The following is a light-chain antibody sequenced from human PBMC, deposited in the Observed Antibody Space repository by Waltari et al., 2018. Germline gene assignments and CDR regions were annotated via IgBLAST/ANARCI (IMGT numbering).Light chain of an antibody. CDR3: AVWDDNLSGVV. V-gene: IGLV1-44*01. CDR2: TND. Sequence: QSVLAQPPSVSGPPGQRVTIFCSGGSSNIGVNVVNWYQHLPGTSPRLLIFTNDHPPSGVPDRFSGSQSGTSASLAISGLQSEDEGHYYCAVWDDNLSGVVFGAGTQVTVL. CDR1: SSNIGVNV. J-gene: IGLJ2*01.